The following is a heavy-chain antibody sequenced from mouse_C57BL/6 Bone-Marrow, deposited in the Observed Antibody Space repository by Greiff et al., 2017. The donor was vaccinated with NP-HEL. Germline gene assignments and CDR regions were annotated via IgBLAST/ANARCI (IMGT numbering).Heavy chain of an antibody. CDR3: ARGGPIYYYGSTYAMDY. CDR1: GYTFTSYW. CDR2: IHPNSGST. V-gene: IGHV1-64*01. Sequence: VQLQQPGAELVKPGASVKLSCKASGYTFTSYWMHWVKQRPGQGLEWIGMIHPNSGSTNYNEKFKSKATLPVDKSSSTAYMQLSSLTSEDSAVYYCARGGPIYYYGSTYAMDYWGQGTSVTVSS. J-gene: IGHJ4*01. D-gene: IGHD1-1*01.